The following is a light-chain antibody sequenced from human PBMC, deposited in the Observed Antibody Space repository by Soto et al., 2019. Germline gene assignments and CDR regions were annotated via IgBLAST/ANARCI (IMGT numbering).Light chain of an antibody. CDR1: SYNIPNNY. J-gene: IGLJ2*01. V-gene: IGLV1-51*01. CDR2: DND. CDR3: ATWDSSLSGVV. Sequence: QSVLTQPTSVSAAPGQRVTISCSGSSYNIPNNYVSWYQQLPGTGPKLLIYDNDKRPSGIPDRFSGSKSGTAATLGVTGLQTGDEADYYCATWDSSLSGVVFGAGTKLTVL.